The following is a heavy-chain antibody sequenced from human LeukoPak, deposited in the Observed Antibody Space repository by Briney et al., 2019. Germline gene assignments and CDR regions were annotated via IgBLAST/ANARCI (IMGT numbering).Heavy chain of an antibody. V-gene: IGHV3-21*01. CDR1: GFTFSSYS. CDR3: ARGETTTVTTLSDY. J-gene: IGHJ4*02. Sequence: GGSLRLSCAASGFTFSSYSMSWVRQAPGKGLEWVSSISSSSSYIYYADSVKGRFTISRDNAENSLYLQMNSLRAEDTAVYYCARGETTTVTTLSDYWGQGTLVTVSS. CDR2: ISSSSSYI. D-gene: IGHD4-17*01.